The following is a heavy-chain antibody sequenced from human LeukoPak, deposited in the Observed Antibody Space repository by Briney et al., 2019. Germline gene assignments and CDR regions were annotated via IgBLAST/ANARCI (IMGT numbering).Heavy chain of an antibody. CDR2: IWYDGSNK. J-gene: IGHJ6*02. D-gene: IGHD2-15*01. CDR3: ARGPRYCSGGSCYYYGMDV. Sequence: GRSLRLSCAASGFTFGSYGMHWLRQAPGQGLEWVAVIWYDGSNKYYADSVKGRFTISRDNSKNTLYLQMNSLRAEDTAVYYCARGPRYCSGGSCYYYGMDVWGQGTTVTVSS. V-gene: IGHV3-33*01. CDR1: GFTFGSYG.